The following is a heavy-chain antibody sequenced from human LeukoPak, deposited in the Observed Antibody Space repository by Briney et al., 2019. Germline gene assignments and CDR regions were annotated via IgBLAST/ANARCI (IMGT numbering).Heavy chain of an antibody. D-gene: IGHD3-3*01. CDR3: ARIGTDFWSGYFDY. CDR2: VSGSGAGT. J-gene: IGHJ4*02. CDR1: GFAFSNYA. Sequence: GGSLRLSCAASGFAFSNYAMSWVRQAPGKGLEWVSTVSGSGAGTYYADSVKGRFTISRDNAKNSLYLQMNSLRAEDTAVYYCARIGTDFWSGYFDYWGQGTLVTVSS. V-gene: IGHV3-23*01.